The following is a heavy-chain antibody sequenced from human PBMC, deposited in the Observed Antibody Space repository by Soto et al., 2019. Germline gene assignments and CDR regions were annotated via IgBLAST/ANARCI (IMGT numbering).Heavy chain of an antibody. CDR2: IYYSGST. CDR1: GGSISSGIYY. CDR3: ARVARGRVVGATPPCFDY. D-gene: IGHD1-26*01. V-gene: IGHV4-31*03. J-gene: IGHJ4*02. Sequence: SETLSLTCTVSGGSISSGIYYWSWIRQDPGTGLEWIGHIYYSGSTYYNPSLKSRVSISVDTSKNQFSLKLTSVTAADTAVYYCARVARGRVVGATPPCFDYWGQGTLVNVSS.